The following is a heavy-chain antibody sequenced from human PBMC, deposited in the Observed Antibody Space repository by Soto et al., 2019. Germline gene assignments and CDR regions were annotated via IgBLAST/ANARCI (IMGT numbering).Heavy chain of an antibody. Sequence: GASVKVSRKASGYTLTSYGISWVRQAPGQGLEWMGWISAYNGNTNYAQKLQGRVTMTTDTSTSTAYMELRSLRSDDTAVYYCARDFTNYDFWSGQNWFDPWGQGTLVTVSS. V-gene: IGHV1-18*01. CDR3: ARDFTNYDFWSGQNWFDP. CDR1: GYTLTSYG. D-gene: IGHD3-3*01. J-gene: IGHJ5*02. CDR2: ISAYNGNT.